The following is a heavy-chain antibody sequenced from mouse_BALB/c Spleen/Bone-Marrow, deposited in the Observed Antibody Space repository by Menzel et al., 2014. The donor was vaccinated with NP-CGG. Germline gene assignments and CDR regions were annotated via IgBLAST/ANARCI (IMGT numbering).Heavy chain of an antibody. D-gene: IGHD2-3*01. V-gene: IGHV14-3*02. CDR3: ARRGDGYYAWFAY. J-gene: IGHJ3*01. CDR2: IDPANGNT. Sequence: EVNLVESGAELVKPGASVRLSCTTSGINFKDTFMHWVRQRPEQGLEWIGRIDPANGNTKYDPKFQGKATITADTSSNTAYLQLSSLTSEDTAVYYCARRGDGYYAWFAYWGQGTLVTVSA. CDR1: GINFKDTF.